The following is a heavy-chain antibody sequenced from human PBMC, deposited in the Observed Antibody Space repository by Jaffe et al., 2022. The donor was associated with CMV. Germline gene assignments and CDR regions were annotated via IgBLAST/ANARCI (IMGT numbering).Heavy chain of an antibody. V-gene: IGHV5-51*01. Sequence: EVQLVQSGAEVKKPGESLKISCKGSGYSFTSYWIGWVRQMPGKGLEWMGIIYPGDSDTRYSPSFQGQVTISADKSISTAYLQWSSLKASDTAMYYCARLGYDFWSGYYGYYYYYMDVWGKGTTVTVSS. CDR1: GYSFTSYW. D-gene: IGHD3-3*01. J-gene: IGHJ6*03. CDR2: IYPGDSDT. CDR3: ARLGYDFWSGYYGYYYYYMDV.